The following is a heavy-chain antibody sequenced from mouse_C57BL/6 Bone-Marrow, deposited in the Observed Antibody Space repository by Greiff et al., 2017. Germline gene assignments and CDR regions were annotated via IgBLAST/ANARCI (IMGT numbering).Heavy chain of an antibody. J-gene: IGHJ2*01. V-gene: IGHV1-47*01. Sequence: VQLQQSGAELVKPGASVKMSCKASGYTFTTYPIEWMKQNHGKSLEWIGNFHPYNDDTNYNEKFKGKATLTVEQSSSTVYLELSRLTSDDSAVYYCAISDYDEGDFDCWGQGNALQVTA. CDR1: GYTFTTYP. D-gene: IGHD2-4*01. CDR2: FHPYNDDT. CDR3: AISDYDEGDFDC.